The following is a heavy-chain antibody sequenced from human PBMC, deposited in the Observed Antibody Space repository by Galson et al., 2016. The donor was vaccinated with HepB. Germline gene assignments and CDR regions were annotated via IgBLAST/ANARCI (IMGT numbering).Heavy chain of an antibody. CDR1: GIVVSSTH. CDR2: IYRGGET. J-gene: IGHJ4*02. Sequence: SLRLSCAASGIVVSSTHLSWVRQTPGKGLEWVSDIYRGGETYHADSVKGRFTISRDNSKNTLYLQMNSLRVEGTGVYYCARTDDYSTTRGFFDYWGQGTLVTVSS. CDR3: ARTDDYSTTRGFFDY. D-gene: IGHD4-11*01. V-gene: IGHV3-66*02.